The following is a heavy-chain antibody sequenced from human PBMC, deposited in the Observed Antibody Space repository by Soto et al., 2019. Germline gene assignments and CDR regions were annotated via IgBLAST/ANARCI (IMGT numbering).Heavy chain of an antibody. D-gene: IGHD3-16*01. CDR1: GFTFSTYA. V-gene: IGHV3-30-3*01. J-gene: IGHJ4*02. CDR3: ARDGASY. CDR2: ISYDGTNK. Sequence: QVQLVESGGGVVQPGRSLRLSCAASGFTFSTYAMHWLRQAPGKGLEWVAVISYDGTNKYYADSVKGRFTISRDNSKNTVYLQMNSLRAEDTAVFYCARDGASYWGQGTPVIVSS.